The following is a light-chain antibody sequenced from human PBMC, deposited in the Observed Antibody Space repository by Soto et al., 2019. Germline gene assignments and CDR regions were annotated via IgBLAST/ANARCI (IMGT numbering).Light chain of an antibody. Sequence: QAVLTLDPALAVSPGGTVTLTCGSSTGAVTSGHYPYWFQQKPGQAPRTLIYDATNKHSWTPARFSGSLLGGKAALTISGEQPGDEADYYCLLSHSGPYVLGTGTKVTVL. J-gene: IGLJ1*01. CDR3: LLSHSGPYV. CDR2: DAT. CDR1: TGAVTSGHY. V-gene: IGLV7-46*01.